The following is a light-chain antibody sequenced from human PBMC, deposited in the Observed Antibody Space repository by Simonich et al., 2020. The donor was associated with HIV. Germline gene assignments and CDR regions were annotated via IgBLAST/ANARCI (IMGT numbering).Light chain of an antibody. CDR3: QTWGTGIRV. V-gene: IGLV4-69*02. CDR2: LNSDGSH. J-gene: IGLJ2*01. CDR1: SGHSSYA. Sequence: QLVLTQSPPASASLGASVKLTCTRSSGHSSYAIAWHQLQPEKGPWYLMKLNSDGSHSKGDGIPDRFSGSSSGAERYLTISSLQSEDEADYYCQTWGTGIRVFGGGTKLTVL.